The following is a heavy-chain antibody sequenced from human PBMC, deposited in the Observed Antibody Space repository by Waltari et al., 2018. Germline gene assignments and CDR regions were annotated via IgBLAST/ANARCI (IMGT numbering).Heavy chain of an antibody. V-gene: IGHV3-30*04. CDR3: VRDFCDRTKCHGMDV. J-gene: IGHJ6*02. CDR1: EFTFSSYA. Sequence: QVRLVESGGGVVQPGRSLRLSCAASEFTFSSYAMHWVRQAPGKGLEWVAVISYNERNIYYVDSVKGRFTISRDNSKKTLYLQMNSLRPEDTAMYYCVRDFCDRTKCHGMDVWGQGTTVTVSS. D-gene: IGHD3-22*01. CDR2: ISYNERNI.